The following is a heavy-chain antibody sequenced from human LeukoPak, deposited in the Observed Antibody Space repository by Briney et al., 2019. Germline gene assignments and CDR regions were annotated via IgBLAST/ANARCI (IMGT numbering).Heavy chain of an antibody. J-gene: IGHJ6*03. CDR1: GFTFSDHS. V-gene: IGHV3-72*01. D-gene: IGHD6-25*01. CDR2: TRNKVNSYTT. Sequence: GGSLRLSCATSGFTFSDHSMDWVRQAPGKGLEWVGRTRNKVNSYTTEYAASVKGRFTISRDDSKNSLYLQMNSLKTEDTAVYYCARAAYSSGFYYYYMDVWGKGITVTVS. CDR3: ARAAYSSGFYYYYMDV.